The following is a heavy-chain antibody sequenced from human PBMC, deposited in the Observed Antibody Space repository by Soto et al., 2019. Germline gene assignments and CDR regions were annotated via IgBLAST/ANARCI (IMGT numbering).Heavy chain of an antibody. CDR2: IWYDGSNK. D-gene: IGHD3-10*01. Sequence: QVQLVESGGGVVQPGRSLRLSCAASGFTFSSYGMHWVRQAPGKGLEWEAVIWYDGSNKYYADSVKGRFTISRDNSKNTLYLQMNSLRAEDTAVYYCARLYGSGSYYNDYYYMDVWGKGTTVTVSS. CDR3: ARLYGSGSYYNDYYYMDV. V-gene: IGHV3-33*01. J-gene: IGHJ6*03. CDR1: GFTFSSYG.